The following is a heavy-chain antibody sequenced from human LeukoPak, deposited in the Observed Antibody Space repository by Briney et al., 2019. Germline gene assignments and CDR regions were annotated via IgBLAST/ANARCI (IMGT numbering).Heavy chain of an antibody. D-gene: IGHD6-19*01. CDR2: IYSGGST. CDR3: AKATWDALAVAAMRYFDY. CDR1: GFTVSSNY. V-gene: IGHV3-53*01. Sequence: GGSLRLSCAASGFTVSSNYMSWVRQAPGKGLEWVSVIYSGGSTYYADSVKGRFTISRDNSKNTLYLQMNSLRAEDTAVYYCAKATWDALAVAAMRYFDYWGQGTLVTVSS. J-gene: IGHJ4*02.